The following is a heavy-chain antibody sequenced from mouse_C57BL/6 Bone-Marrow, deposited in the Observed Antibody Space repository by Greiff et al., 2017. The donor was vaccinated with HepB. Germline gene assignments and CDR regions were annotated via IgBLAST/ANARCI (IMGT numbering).Heavy chain of an antibody. CDR1: GFTFSDYG. CDR2: ISSGSSTI. Sequence: EVQLVESGGGLVKPGGSLKLSCAASGFTFSDYGMHWVRQAPEKGLEWVAYISSGSSTIYYADTVKGRFTISRDNAKNTLFLQRTSLRSEDTAMYYCAREVRAWFAYWGQGTLVTVSA. J-gene: IGHJ3*01. CDR3: AREVRAWFAY. V-gene: IGHV5-17*01.